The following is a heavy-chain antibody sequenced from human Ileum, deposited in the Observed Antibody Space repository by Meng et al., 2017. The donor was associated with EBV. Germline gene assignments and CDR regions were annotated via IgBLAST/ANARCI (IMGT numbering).Heavy chain of an antibody. D-gene: IGHD4-17*01. V-gene: IGHV4-39*01. CDR1: GGSLSSSNYC. CDR2: ICYTDYT. Sequence: QPRLQDAGRGLGKTSETLSLTRSVAGGSLSSSNYCWGWIRQPPGKGLEWIQSICYTDYTYYNPSLKSRVTISADKSKNQFSLRLNSLTAADTAVYYCAMGPDYAKTGYWGQGTLVTVSS. J-gene: IGHJ4*02. CDR3: AMGPDYAKTGY.